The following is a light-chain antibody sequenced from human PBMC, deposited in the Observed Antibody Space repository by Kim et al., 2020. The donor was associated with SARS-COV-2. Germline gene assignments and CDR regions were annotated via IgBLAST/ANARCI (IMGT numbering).Light chain of an antibody. J-gene: IGLJ2*01. CDR1: NIGSKN. CDR3: QVWDRSTVV. Sequence: SYELTQPLSVSVALGQTARITCGGNNIGSKNVPWYQQKPGQAPVLVIYRDSNRTSGIPERFPGSNSGNTATLTISRAQAGDEADYYCQVWDRSTVVFGGGTQLTVL. CDR2: RDS. V-gene: IGLV3-9*01.